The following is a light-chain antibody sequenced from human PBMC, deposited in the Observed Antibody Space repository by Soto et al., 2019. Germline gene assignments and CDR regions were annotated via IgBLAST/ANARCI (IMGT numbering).Light chain of an antibody. V-gene: IGKV1-5*01. J-gene: IGKJ4*01. CDR2: DAY. Sequence: DIHLTQYHNILSASVGDRVTITCRASQSIRSGLAWYRRKPGKAPKLLIYDAYSLESGVPSRFSGRRSGTEFTLTIAGLQPEDFATYYCQQYESYSPLTFGGGTKV. CDR3: QQYESYSPLT. CDR1: QSIRSG.